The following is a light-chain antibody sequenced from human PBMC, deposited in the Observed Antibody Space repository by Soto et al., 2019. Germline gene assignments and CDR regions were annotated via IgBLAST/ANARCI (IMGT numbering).Light chain of an antibody. CDR3: QQRRSWQVT. V-gene: IGKV3D-20*02. CDR2: DAS. J-gene: IGKJ5*01. CDR1: QSVSSSY. Sequence: EIVLTQSPCTXSXXPXXXXXXXXRASQSVSSSYLAWYQQKPGQAPRLLIYDASNRATGIPARFSGGGSGTDFTLTISSLEPEDFAVYYCQQRRSWQVTFGQGTRLEIK.